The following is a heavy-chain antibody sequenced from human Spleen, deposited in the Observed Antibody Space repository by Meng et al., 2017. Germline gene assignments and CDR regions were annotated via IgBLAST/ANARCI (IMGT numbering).Heavy chain of an antibody. CDR2: INPNNGGT. Sequence: QWQLVQSGAEVKTPWASVKVSCEASGYTFTGYYIHWVRQAPGQGLEWVGRINPNNGGTNYAQNFQGRVTMTRDTSISTAYMELSRLRFDDTAVYYCARDSAAGTTNWFDPWGQGTLVTVSS. CDR1: GYTFTGYY. J-gene: IGHJ5*02. V-gene: IGHV1-2*06. D-gene: IGHD6-13*01. CDR3: ARDSAAGTTNWFDP.